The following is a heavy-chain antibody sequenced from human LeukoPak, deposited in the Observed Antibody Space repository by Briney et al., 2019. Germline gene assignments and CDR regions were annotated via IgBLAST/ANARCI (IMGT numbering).Heavy chain of an antibody. D-gene: IGHD1-26*01. CDR3: ARDRGGSYSAIDY. CDR2: ISSSSSTI. J-gene: IGHJ4*02. Sequence: HPGGSLRLSCAASGFTFSSYSMNWVRQAPGKGLEWVSFISSSSSTIYYADSVKGRFTISRDNAKNSLYLQMNSLRAEDTAAYYCARDRGGSYSAIDYWGQGTLVTVSS. CDR1: GFTFSSYS. V-gene: IGHV3-48*04.